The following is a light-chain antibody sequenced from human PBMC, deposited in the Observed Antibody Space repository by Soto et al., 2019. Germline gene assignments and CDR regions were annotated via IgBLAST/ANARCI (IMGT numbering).Light chain of an antibody. CDR1: QTIKNN. Sequence: ETVMTHCPSTLSVSPGEGATRLRLASQTIKNNLAWYQQKPGQAPRLLIYGASRRATGVPARFSGSGSGTEFTLTISSLQSEDFAVYYCQHYNNGPRFGQGTKVDIK. V-gene: IGKV3-15*01. CDR2: GAS. J-gene: IGKJ1*01. CDR3: QHYNNGPR.